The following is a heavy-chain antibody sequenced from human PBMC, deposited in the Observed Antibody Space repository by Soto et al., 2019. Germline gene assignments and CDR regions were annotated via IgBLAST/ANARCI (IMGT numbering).Heavy chain of an antibody. J-gene: IGHJ4*02. CDR3: AKSPGMYYYDSSGYFHYDY. CDR1: GFTFSSYG. D-gene: IGHD3-22*01. Sequence: GGSLRLSCAASGFTFSSYGMHWVRQAPGKGLEWVAVIWYDGSNKYYADSVKGRFTISRDNSKNTLYLQMNSLRAEDTAVYYCAKSPGMYYYDSSGYFHYDYWGQGTLVTVSS. V-gene: IGHV3-33*06. CDR2: IWYDGSNK.